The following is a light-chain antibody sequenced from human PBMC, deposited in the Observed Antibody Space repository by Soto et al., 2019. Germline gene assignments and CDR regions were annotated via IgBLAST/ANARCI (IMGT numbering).Light chain of an antibody. CDR2: DAS. J-gene: IGKJ5*01. CDR1: HDIRKY. Sequence: DIQMTQSPSSLSASVGDRVTITCQASHDIRKYLNWYQQKPGKAPRLLIYDASIMEKGVPSRFTGSGSGTDFILTISSLQPEDIATYYCQQYENFPITFGQGTRLETK. CDR3: QQYENFPIT. V-gene: IGKV1-33*01.